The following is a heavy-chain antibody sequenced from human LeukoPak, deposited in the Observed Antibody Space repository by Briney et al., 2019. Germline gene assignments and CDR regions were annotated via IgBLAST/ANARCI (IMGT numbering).Heavy chain of an antibody. J-gene: IGHJ3*01. CDR2: IRFDGTNK. Sequence: GGSLRLSFATPGFNFSSYGMHWVRKAPGKGLEGLTFIRFDGTNKYYADSVEGRFSISRDNSKNILFLEMYSLRGDDTATYYCVKPALVGATSSAFEFWGQGTMVSVSS. CDR3: VKPALVGATSSAFEF. V-gene: IGHV3-30*02. D-gene: IGHD1-26*01. CDR1: GFNFSSYG.